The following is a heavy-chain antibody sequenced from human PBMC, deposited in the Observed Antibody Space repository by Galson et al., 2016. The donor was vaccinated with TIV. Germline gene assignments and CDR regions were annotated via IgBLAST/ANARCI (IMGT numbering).Heavy chain of an antibody. CDR1: GLTVSTNY. V-gene: IGHV3-53*01. D-gene: IGHD3-22*01. CDR3: ARSYDSSGNRGRFDH. CDR2: VYSDGST. J-gene: IGHJ4*02. Sequence: SLRLSCAAPGLTVSTNYMSWVRQAPGKGLEWVSIVYSDGSTYYADSVKGRFSISRDNSKNTVYLQLNSLRAEDTAVYYCARSYDSSGNRGRFDHWGQGTLVTVSS.